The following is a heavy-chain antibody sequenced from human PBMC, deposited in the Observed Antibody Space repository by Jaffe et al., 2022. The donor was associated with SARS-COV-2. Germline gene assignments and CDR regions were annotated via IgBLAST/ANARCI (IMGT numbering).Heavy chain of an antibody. CDR1: GGSISSGRYY. CDR2: IYSSGDT. D-gene: IGHD2-15*01. J-gene: IGHJ4*02. V-gene: IGHV4-61*02. Sequence: QVQLQESGPGLVKPSQTLSLTCTVSGGSISSGRYYWTWIRQPAGKGLEWIGRIYSSGDTNYNPSLKSRVTISLDTSKNQFSLKLTSVTAADTAVYYCARDDRYGGRLLYYFDSWGQGTLVTVSS. CDR3: ARDDRYGGRLLYYFDS.